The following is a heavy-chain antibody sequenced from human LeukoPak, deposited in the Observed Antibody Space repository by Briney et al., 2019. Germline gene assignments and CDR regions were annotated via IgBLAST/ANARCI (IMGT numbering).Heavy chain of an antibody. Sequence: SETLSLTCTVSGGSISSYYWSWIRQPAGKGLEWIGRIYTSGSTNYNPSLKSRVTMSVDTSKNQFSLKLSSVTAADTAVYYCARDRRDFWSGKNWFDPWGQGTLVTVSS. CDR2: IYTSGST. CDR3: ARDRRDFWSGKNWFDP. CDR1: GGSISSYY. J-gene: IGHJ5*02. V-gene: IGHV4-4*07. D-gene: IGHD3-3*01.